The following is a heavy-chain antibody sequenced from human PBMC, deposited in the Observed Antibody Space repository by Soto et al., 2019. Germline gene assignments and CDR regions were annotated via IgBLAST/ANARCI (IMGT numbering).Heavy chain of an antibody. CDR3: ARTLGYCTNGVCYGYYYGMDV. V-gene: IGHV1-18*01. CDR1: GYTFTSYG. D-gene: IGHD2-8*01. CDR2: ISAYNGNT. Sequence: GASVKVSCKASGYTFTSYGISWVRQAPGQGLEWMGWISAYNGNTNYAQKLQGRVTMTTDTSTSTAYMELRSLRSDDTAVYYCARTLGYCTNGVCYGYYYGMDVWGQGTTVTVS. J-gene: IGHJ6*02.